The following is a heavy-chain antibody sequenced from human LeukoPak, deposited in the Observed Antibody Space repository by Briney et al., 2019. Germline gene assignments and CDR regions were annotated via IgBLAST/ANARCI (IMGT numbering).Heavy chain of an antibody. Sequence: GASVKVSCKASGDTFIINDINWVRQAIGQGLEWMGWMNPNSGNTGYAQKFQGRVTMTRNISITTAYMELTDLRSEDTAVYYCARVTAAGTWTFDIWGQGTTVTVSS. D-gene: IGHD6-13*01. CDR1: GDTFIIND. J-gene: IGHJ3*02. CDR2: MNPNSGNT. CDR3: ARVTAAGTWTFDI. V-gene: IGHV1-8*02.